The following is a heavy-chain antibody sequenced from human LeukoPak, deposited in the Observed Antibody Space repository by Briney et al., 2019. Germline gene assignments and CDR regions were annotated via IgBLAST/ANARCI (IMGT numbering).Heavy chain of an antibody. D-gene: IGHD6-6*01. CDR1: GGSISGSSYY. CDR2: SHYSGNT. J-gene: IGHJ3*02. Sequence: SETLSLTCTVSGGSISGSSYYWGWIRQPPGKGLEWIGSSHYSGNTYYNPSLKSRVTILVDTSKNQFSLKLSSVTAADTAVYYCARFGVYSSSSVAFDIWGQGTMVNVSS. CDR3: ARFGVYSSSSVAFDI. V-gene: IGHV4-39*07.